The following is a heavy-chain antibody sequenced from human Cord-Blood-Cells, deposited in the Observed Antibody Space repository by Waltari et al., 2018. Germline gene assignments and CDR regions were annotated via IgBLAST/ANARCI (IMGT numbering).Heavy chain of an antibody. CDR1: GGSISSSSYY. J-gene: IGHJ4*02. V-gene: IGHV4-39*01. Sequence: QLRLQESGPGLVKPSETLSLTCTVSGGSISSSSYYWGWIRQPPGKGLEWIGSIYYSGSTYYNPSLKSRVTISVDTSKNQFSLKLSSVTAADTAVYYCARRRITIFGVVAPFDYWGQGTLVTVSS. CDR3: ARRRITIFGVVAPFDY. D-gene: IGHD3-3*01. CDR2: IYYSGST.